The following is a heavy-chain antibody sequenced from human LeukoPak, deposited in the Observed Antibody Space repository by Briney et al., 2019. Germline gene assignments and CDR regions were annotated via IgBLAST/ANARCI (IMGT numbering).Heavy chain of an antibody. V-gene: IGHV3-21*01. Sequence: GGSLRLSCAASGFTFSSYSMNWVRQAPGKGLEWVSSISSSSSYIYYADSVKGRFTISRDNTKNSLYLQMNSLRAEDTAVYYCARDGYCSGGSCPIRIDYWGQGTLVTVSS. D-gene: IGHD2-15*01. CDR1: GFTFSSYS. CDR3: ARDGYCSGGSCPIRIDY. J-gene: IGHJ4*02. CDR2: ISSSSSYI.